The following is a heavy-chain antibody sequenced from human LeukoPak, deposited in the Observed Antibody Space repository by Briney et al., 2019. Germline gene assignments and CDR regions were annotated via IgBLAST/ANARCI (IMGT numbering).Heavy chain of an antibody. CDR1: GFTFSSYA. V-gene: IGHV3-30-3*01. CDR3: ARDGFYYDFWSGYYYFDY. CDR2: ISYDGSNK. J-gene: IGHJ4*02. D-gene: IGHD3-3*01. Sequence: GGSLRLSCAASGFTFSSYAMHWVRQAPGKGLEWVAVISYDGSNKYYADSVKGRFTISRDNSKNTLYLQMNSLRAEDTAVYYCARDGFYYDFWSGYYYFDYWGQGTLVTVSS.